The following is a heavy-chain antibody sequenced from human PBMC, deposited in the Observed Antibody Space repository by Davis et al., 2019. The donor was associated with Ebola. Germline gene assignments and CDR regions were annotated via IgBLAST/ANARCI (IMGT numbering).Heavy chain of an antibody. D-gene: IGHD6-6*01. Sequence: PGGSLRLSCAASGFTFSDYYMSWIRQAPGKGLEWVAVISYDGSNKYYADSVKGRFTISRDNSKNTLYLQMNSLRAEDTAVYYCARAGGSSSNAPDYWGQGTLVTVSS. J-gene: IGHJ4*02. CDR2: ISYDGSNK. CDR1: GFTFSDYY. V-gene: IGHV3-30-3*01. CDR3: ARAGGSSSNAPDY.